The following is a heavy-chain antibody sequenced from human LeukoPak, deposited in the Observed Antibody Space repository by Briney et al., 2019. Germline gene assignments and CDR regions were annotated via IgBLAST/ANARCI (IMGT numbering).Heavy chain of an antibody. CDR3: ATLGYCTNGVCYHGWFDP. J-gene: IGHJ5*02. CDR2: FDPEDGET. D-gene: IGHD2-8*01. Sequence: ASVKVSCKVSGYTLTELSMHWVRQAPGKGLEWMGGFDPEDGETIYAQKFQGRVTMTEDTSTDTAYMELSSLRSEDTPVYYCATLGYCTNGVCYHGWFDPWGQGTLVTVSS. V-gene: IGHV1-24*01. CDR1: GYTLTELS.